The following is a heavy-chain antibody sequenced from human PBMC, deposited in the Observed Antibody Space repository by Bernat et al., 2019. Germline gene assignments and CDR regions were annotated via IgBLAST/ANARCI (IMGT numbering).Heavy chain of an antibody. J-gene: IGHJ4*02. CDR1: GLTFSTHY. D-gene: IGHD6-6*01. CDR2: ISGGSTDT. Sequence: QVQLVESGGGLVKPGGTLRLSCAASGLTFSTHYMGWIRQAPGKGLEWVSYISGGSTDTNYADSVKGRFTISRDNAKNSLYLQMNSLRAEDTAVYYCARDRAARPGLRPYYFDYWGQGTLVTVSS. CDR3: ARDRAARPGLRPYYFDY. V-gene: IGHV3-11*05.